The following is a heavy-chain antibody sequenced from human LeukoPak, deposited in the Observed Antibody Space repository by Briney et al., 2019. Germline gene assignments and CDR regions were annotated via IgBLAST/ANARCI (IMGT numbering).Heavy chain of an antibody. CDR3: AKTGQSRITMIVGYFDY. CDR2: ISGSGGST. Sequence: PGGSLRLSCAASGFTFSSYAMSWVRQAPGKGLEWVSAISGSGGSTYYADSVKGRFTISRDNSKNTLYLQMNSLRAEDTAVYYCAKTGQSRITMIVGYFDYWGQGTLVTVYS. J-gene: IGHJ4*02. D-gene: IGHD3-22*01. V-gene: IGHV3-23*01. CDR1: GFTFSSYA.